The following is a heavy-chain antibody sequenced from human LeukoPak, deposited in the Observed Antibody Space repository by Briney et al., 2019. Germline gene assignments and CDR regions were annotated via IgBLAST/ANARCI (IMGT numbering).Heavy chain of an antibody. J-gene: IGHJ3*02. V-gene: IGHV3-64*01. CDR2: ISSNRGST. CDR3: ARAVGIAGAGTNAFDI. Sequence: PGGSLRPSCAASGFTFSSYAMNWVRQAPGQGLEYVSAISSNRGSTYYANSVKGRFTISRDNSKNTLYLQMGSLRAEDMAVYYCARAVGIAGAGTNAFDIWGQGTMVTVSS. D-gene: IGHD6-13*01. CDR1: GFTFSSYA.